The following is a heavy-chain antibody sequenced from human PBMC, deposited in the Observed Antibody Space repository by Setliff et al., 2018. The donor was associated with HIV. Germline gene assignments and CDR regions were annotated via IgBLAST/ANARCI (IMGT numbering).Heavy chain of an antibody. CDR2: INRSGSA. CDR1: GGSFSGHS. CDR3: ARQSTVAAAGFDF. J-gene: IGHJ4*02. Sequence: SETLSLTCAVYGGSFSGHSWTWLRQPPGKGLEWIGEINRSGSANYNRSLKSRVTMSVDTSTRQFSLKLDAVTAADTAIYYCARQSTVAAAGFDFWGQGTLVTVSS. D-gene: IGHD6-13*01. V-gene: IGHV4-34*01.